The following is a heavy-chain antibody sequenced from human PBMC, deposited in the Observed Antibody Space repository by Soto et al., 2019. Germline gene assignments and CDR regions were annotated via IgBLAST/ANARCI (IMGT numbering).Heavy chain of an antibody. J-gene: IGHJ4*02. CDR3: ARTTRVYYFDY. Sequence: PGGSLRVSCAASGFTFSSYARSWVRQAPGKGLEWVSAISGSGGSTYYADSVKGRFTISRDNSKNTLYLQMNSLRAEDTAVYYCARTTRVYYFDYWGQGTLVTVSS. V-gene: IGHV3-23*01. D-gene: IGHD2-8*01. CDR1: GFTFSSYA. CDR2: ISGSGGST.